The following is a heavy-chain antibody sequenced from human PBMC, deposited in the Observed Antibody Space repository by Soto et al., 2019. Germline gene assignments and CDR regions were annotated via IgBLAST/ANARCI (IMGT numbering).Heavy chain of an antibody. CDR3: ARGSGSYAFYYYYGMDV. V-gene: IGHV1-46*01. CDR1: GYTFTSYY. Sequence: ASVKVSFKASGYTFTSYYMNWVRQAPGQVLEWMGTINPSGGTTSYAQKFHGRVTMTRDTSTSTVYRELSSMRSEDTAVYYCARGSGSYAFYYYYGMDVWGQGTTVTVSS. J-gene: IGHJ6*02. D-gene: IGHD3-3*01. CDR2: INPSGGTT.